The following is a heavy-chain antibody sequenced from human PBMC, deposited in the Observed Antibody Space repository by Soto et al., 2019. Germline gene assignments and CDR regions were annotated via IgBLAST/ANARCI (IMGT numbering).Heavy chain of an antibody. CDR3: ARCSDTAMVTFDY. D-gene: IGHD5-18*01. CDR2: IYYSEST. V-gene: IGHV4-59*08. Sequence: SETLSLTCTVSGGSISSYYWSWIRQPPGKGLEWIGYIYYSESTNYNPSLKSRVTISVDTSKNQFSLKLSSVTAADTAVYYCARCSDTAMVTFDYWGQGTLVTVSS. J-gene: IGHJ4*02. CDR1: GGSISSYY.